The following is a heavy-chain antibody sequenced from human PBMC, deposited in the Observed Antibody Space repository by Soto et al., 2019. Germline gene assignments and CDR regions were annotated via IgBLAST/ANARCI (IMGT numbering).Heavy chain of an antibody. Sequence: SETLSLTCAVSGGSLSSGGYSWSWVRQPPGKGLEWIGYIYHSGSTYYNPSLKSRVTISVDRSKNQFSLKLSSVTAADTAVYYCARAIDYDFWSGYYDYWGQGTLVTVSS. CDR3: ARAIDYDFWSGYYDY. V-gene: IGHV4-30-2*01. CDR1: GGSLSSGGYS. D-gene: IGHD3-3*01. J-gene: IGHJ4*02. CDR2: IYHSGST.